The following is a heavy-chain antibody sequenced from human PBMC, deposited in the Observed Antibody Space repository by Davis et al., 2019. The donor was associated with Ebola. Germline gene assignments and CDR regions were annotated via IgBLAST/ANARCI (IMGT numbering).Heavy chain of an antibody. V-gene: IGHV3-30*18. CDR1: GFTFSSYG. D-gene: IGHD6-19*01. Sequence: GGSLRLSCAASGFTFSSYGMHWVRQAPGKGLEWVAVISYDGSNKYYADSVKGRFTISRDNSKNTLYLQMNSLRAEDTAFYYCTKDIAFGTVAGTGGVDYWGQGTLVTVSS. CDR3: TKDIAFGTVAGTGGVDY. CDR2: ISYDGSNK. J-gene: IGHJ4*02.